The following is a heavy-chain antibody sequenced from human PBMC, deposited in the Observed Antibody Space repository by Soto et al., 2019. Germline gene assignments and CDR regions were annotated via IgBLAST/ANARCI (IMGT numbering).Heavy chain of an antibody. CDR2: INAGNGNT. CDR1: GYTFTSYA. Sequence: GASVKVSCKASGYTFTSYAMHWVRQAPGQRLEWMGWINAGNGNTKYSQKFQGRVTITRDTSASTAYMELSSLRSEDTAVYSCERVYPHRGYGYWGQGTLVTVSS. V-gene: IGHV1-3*01. J-gene: IGHJ4*02. D-gene: IGHD2-2*02. CDR3: ERVYPHRGYGY.